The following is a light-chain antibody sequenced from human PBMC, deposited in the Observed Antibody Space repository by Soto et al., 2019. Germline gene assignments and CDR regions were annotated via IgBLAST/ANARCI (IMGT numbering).Light chain of an antibody. CDR3: HQYGTSPRT. CDR1: QSVSSNY. Sequence: EIGLTQSPCTLSLSPGERATLSCRASQSVSSNYLAWYQQKPGQAPRLLIYGASSRATGIPDGFSGSGSGTDFNLTVSRLAPEDFAVYYCHQYGTSPRTFGQGTKVDIK. J-gene: IGKJ1*01. V-gene: IGKV3-20*01. CDR2: GAS.